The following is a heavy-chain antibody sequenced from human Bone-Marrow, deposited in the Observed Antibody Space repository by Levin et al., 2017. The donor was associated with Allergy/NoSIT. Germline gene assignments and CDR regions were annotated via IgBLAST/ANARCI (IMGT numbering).Heavy chain of an antibody. D-gene: IGHD3-3*01. CDR3: ARQDTVRIYNFWSGYYADYFDC. CDR2: LFYTGNS. Sequence: SQTLSLTCTVSGGSINSSYFYWGWIRQSPERGLEWIGSLFYTGNSYYNPSLKSQVTISVDTSRNQFSLKLNSVTAADTAIYYCARQDTVRIYNFWSGYYADYFDCWGQGTLVTVSS. V-gene: IGHV4-39*01. J-gene: IGHJ4*02. CDR1: GGSINSSYFY.